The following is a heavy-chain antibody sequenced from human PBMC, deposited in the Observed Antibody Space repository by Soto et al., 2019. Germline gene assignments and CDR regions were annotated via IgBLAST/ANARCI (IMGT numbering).Heavy chain of an antibody. CDR2: TYYRSKWYN. CDR1: GDSVSSNSAA. CDR3: ERALRCLAAAARSPRLLKYCFDH. V-gene: IGHV6-1*01. J-gene: IGHJ4*02. D-gene: IGHD6-13*01. Sequence: SQTLSLTCASSGDSVSSNSAAWNWIRQSPSRGLEWLGRTYYRSKWYNDYAVSVKSRITINPDTSKNQFSLQLNSVTPEDTAVYSCERALRCLAAAARSPRLLKYCFDHWGQGTLVTVSS.